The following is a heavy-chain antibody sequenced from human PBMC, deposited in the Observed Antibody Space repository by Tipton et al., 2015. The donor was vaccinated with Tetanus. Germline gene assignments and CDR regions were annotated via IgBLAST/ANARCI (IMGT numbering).Heavy chain of an antibody. CDR1: GDSVSSTNAG. CDR2: TYYRSSWYT. D-gene: IGHD1-7*01. Sequence: LVKPTQTLSLTCVISGDSVSSTNAGWNWIRQSPSRGLEWLGRTYYRSSWYTDYAESVKRRITIIPDTSNNRFFLQLNSVTPDDAAVYYCARGGNWNYDRYWFDPWGQGILVTVPS. V-gene: IGHV6-1*01. J-gene: IGHJ5*02. CDR3: ARGGNWNYDRYWFDP.